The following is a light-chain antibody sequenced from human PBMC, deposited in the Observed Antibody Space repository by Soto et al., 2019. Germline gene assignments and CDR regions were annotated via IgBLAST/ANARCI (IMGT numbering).Light chain of an antibody. V-gene: IGLV1-40*01. J-gene: IGLJ1*01. CDR1: SSNIGAGYD. CDR2: GNS. Sequence: QSVLTQPPSVSGAPGQRDTISCTGSSSNIGAGYDVHWYQQLPGTAPKLLIYGNSNRPSGVPDRFSGSKSGTSGSLAITGLQAEDDADYYCQSDDSSLSALYDFGTGTKGTVL. CDR3: QSDDSSLSALYD.